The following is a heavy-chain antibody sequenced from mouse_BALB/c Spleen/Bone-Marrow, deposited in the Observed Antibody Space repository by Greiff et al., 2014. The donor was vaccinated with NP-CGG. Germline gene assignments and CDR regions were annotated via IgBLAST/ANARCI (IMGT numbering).Heavy chain of an antibody. J-gene: IGHJ4*01. CDR2: ILPGSGST. Sequence: QVQLQQPGAELMKPGASVKISCKATGYTFSSYWIEWVKQRPGHGLEWIGEILPGSGSTNYNEEFKGKATFTADTSSNTAYMQPSSLTSEDSAVYYCARGYAMDYWGQGTSVTVSS. CDR3: ARGYAMDY. CDR1: GYTFSSYW. V-gene: IGHV1-9*01.